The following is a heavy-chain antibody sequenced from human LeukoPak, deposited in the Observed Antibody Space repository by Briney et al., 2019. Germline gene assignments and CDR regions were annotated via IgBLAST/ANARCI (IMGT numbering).Heavy chain of an antibody. D-gene: IGHD3-22*01. CDR3: AKDPGGSSGYPDAFDI. J-gene: IGHJ3*02. Sequence: GGSLRLSCAASGFTFSSYGMHGVRQAPAKGLEWVAVISYDGSNKYYADSVKGRFTISRDNSKNTLYLQMNSLRAEDTAVYYCAKDPGGSSGYPDAFDIWGQGTMVTVSS. CDR1: GFTFSSYG. CDR2: ISYDGSNK. V-gene: IGHV3-30*18.